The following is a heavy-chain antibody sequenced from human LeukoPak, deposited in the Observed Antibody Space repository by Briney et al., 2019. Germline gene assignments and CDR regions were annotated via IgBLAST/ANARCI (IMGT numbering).Heavy chain of an antibody. CDR3: SGRYGPGPV. D-gene: IGHD3-10*01. V-gene: IGHV1-2*02. Sequence: SVKVSFKASGYTFSAHHIHWVRQDPGQGVEWMGWIVPDGRDTKYAEKFQGRMTLTVDTSITTAYMELHSLTSDDTAVYYCSGRYGPGPVWGQGTLITASS. J-gene: IGHJ4*02. CDR2: IVPDGRDT. CDR1: GYTFSAHH.